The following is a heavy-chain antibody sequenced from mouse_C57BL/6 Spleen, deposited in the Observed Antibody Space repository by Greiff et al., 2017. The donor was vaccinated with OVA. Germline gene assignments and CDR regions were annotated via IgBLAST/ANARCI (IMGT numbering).Heavy chain of an antibody. CDR3: ARDGYYEGGAMDY. D-gene: IGHD2-3*01. CDR1: GFTFSSYA. CDR2: ISDGGSYT. J-gene: IGHJ4*01. V-gene: IGHV5-4*01. Sequence: EVKLMESGGGLVKPGGSLKLSCAASGFTFSSYAMSWVRQTPEKRLEWVATISDGGSYTYYPDNVKGRFTISRDNAKNNLYLQMSHLKSEDTAMYYCARDGYYEGGAMDYWGQGTSVTVSS.